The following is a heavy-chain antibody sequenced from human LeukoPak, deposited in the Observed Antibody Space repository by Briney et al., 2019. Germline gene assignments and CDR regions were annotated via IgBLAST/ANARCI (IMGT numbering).Heavy chain of an antibody. Sequence: SETLSLTCTVSGGSISSYYWSWIRQPAGKGLEWIGRIYNSGSTNYNTNYNPSLTSRVTMSVDTSKNQFSLKLNSVSAADTAVYFCARAIWYGSGTTAFDYWGQGTLVTVSP. V-gene: IGHV4-4*07. J-gene: IGHJ4*02. D-gene: IGHD3-10*01. CDR3: ARAIWYGSGTTAFDY. CDR2: IYNSGST. CDR1: GGSISSYY.